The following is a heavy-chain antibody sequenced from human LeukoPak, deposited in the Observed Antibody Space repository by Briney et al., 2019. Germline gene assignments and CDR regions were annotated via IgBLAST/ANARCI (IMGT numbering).Heavy chain of an antibody. CDR1: GHTFAGYY. Sequence: GASVKVSCKTSGHTFAGYYLHWVRQAPGQGLEWMGWINANSGATKSAQKFQGRVTMTRDTSISTAYMDLSRLRSDDTAIYYFARESVDGGNDRGAFDMWGQGTMITVSS. V-gene: IGHV1-2*02. CDR3: ARESVDGGNDRGAFDM. CDR2: INANSGAT. D-gene: IGHD5-12*01. J-gene: IGHJ3*02.